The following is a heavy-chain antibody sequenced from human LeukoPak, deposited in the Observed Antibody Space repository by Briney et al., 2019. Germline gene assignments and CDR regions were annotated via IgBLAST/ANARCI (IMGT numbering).Heavy chain of an antibody. D-gene: IGHD2-15*01. CDR1: GFTFSTYP. Sequence: PGRSLRLSCAASGFTFSTYPMYWVRQAPGKGLEWVALISYDGTHESYADSVKGRFTISRDNSKNTLYLQMNSLRPDDTAVYYCARDYLANLVLVAASLTFDYWGQGTLVMVSS. CDR3: ARDYLANLVLVAASLTFDY. J-gene: IGHJ4*02. V-gene: IGHV3-30*04. CDR2: ISYDGTHE.